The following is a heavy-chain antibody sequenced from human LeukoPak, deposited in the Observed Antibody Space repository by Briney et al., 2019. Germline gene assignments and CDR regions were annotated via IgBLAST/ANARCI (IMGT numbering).Heavy chain of an antibody. V-gene: IGHV1-2*06. CDR1: GYTFTGYY. J-gene: IGHJ4*02. CDR3: ARDHGYSSGWYNY. D-gene: IGHD6-19*01. Sequence: APVKVSCKASGYTFTGYYMHWVRQAPGQGLEWMGRINPNSGGTNYAQKFQGRVTMTRDTSISTAYMELSRLRSDDTAVYYCARDHGYSSGWYNYWGQGTLVTISS. CDR2: INPNSGGT.